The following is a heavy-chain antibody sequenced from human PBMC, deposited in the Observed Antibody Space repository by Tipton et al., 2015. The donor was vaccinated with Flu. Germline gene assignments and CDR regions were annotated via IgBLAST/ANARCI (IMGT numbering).Heavy chain of an antibody. D-gene: IGHD2-2*02. CDR2: FYGSGTV. J-gene: IGHJ4*02. CDR3: ARGVGTSWYTTK. V-gene: IGHV4-4*07. Sequence: LRLSCTVSGDSISGFLWNWIRQPAGKGLEWIGHFYGSGTVDYNPSLESRATMSVDTSKNQFSLTLKSVTAADTAVYYCARGVGTSWYTTKWGQGILVTV. CDR1: GDSISGFL.